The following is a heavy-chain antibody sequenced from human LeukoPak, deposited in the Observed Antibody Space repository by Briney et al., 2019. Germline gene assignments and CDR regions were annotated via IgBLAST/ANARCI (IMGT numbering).Heavy chain of an antibody. D-gene: IGHD4-11*01. J-gene: IGHJ4*02. CDR1: GYTFTSYD. CDR3: ARVSRGVTTD. CDR2: ISAYNGNT. V-gene: IGHV1-18*01. Sequence: ASVKVSCKASGYTFTSYDINWVRQATGQGLEWMGWISAYNGNTNYAQKLQGRVTMTTDTSTSTAYMELRSLRSDDTAVYYCARVSRGVTTDWGQGTLVTVSS.